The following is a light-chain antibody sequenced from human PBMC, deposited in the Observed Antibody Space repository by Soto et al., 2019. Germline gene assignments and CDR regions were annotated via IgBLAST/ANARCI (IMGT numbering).Light chain of an antibody. CDR3: SSYTTSNTRQIV. V-gene: IGLV2-14*01. CDR2: DVS. Sequence: SALTHPASVSGSPGQSITISCTGTSSDVGGYNYVSWYQQHPGKAPKFMIYDVSNRPSGVSNRFSGSKSGNTASLTISGLQAEDEADYYCSSYTTSNTRQIVFGTGTKLTVL. CDR1: SSDVGGYNY. J-gene: IGLJ1*01.